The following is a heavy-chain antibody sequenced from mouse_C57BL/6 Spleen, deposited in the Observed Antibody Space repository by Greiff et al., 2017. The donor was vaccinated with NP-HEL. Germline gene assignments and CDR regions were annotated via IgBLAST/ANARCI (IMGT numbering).Heavy chain of an antibody. CDR1: GYTFTSYW. V-gene: IGHV1-69*01. D-gene: IGHD1-1*01. CDR2: IDPSDSYT. J-gene: IGHJ1*03. Sequence: VQLQQPGAELVMPGASVKLSCKASGYTFTSYWMHWVKQRPGQGLEWIGEIDPSDSYTNYNQKFKGKSTLTVDKSSSTAYMQLSILTSEDSAVYYCARSPRAYGTTAGWYFDVWGTGTTVTVSS. CDR3: ARSPRAYGTTAGWYFDV.